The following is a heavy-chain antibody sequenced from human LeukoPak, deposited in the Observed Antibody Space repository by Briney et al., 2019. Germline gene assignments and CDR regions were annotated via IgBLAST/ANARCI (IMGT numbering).Heavy chain of an antibody. CDR1: GYTLTELS. D-gene: IGHD3-16*02. CDR2: FDPEDGET. J-gene: IGHJ4*02. Sequence: ASVKVSCRVSGYTLTELSMHWVRQAPGKGLEWMGGFDPEDGETIYAQKFQGRVTMTEDTSTDTAYMELSSLRSEDTAVYYCATDLRDYVWGSYRQFDYWGQGTLVTVSS. V-gene: IGHV1-24*01. CDR3: ATDLRDYVWGSYRQFDY.